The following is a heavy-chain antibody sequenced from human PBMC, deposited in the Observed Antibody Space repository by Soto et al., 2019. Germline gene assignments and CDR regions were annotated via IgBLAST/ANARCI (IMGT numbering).Heavy chain of an antibody. CDR3: AKVRGLVDSCDY. CDR2: ISDSGDKT. CDR1: GVTFSSYA. Sequence: EAQLLESGGGLIQPGGSLRLSCAASGVTFSSYAMSWVRQAPGKGLEWVSSISDSGDKTYYGGSVKGRFTISRDNSQNALYPQKNSLRAYEKAIYYCAKVRGLVDSCDYWGQGSLVTV. D-gene: IGHD2-8*02. V-gene: IGHV3-23*01. J-gene: IGHJ4*02.